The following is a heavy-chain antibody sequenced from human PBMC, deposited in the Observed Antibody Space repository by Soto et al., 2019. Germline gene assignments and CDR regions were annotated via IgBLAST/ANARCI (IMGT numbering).Heavy chain of an antibody. CDR1: GYTFTSQN. Sequence: ASVKVSCKASGYTFTSQNMHWVRQAPGQGLEWMGVINPSIGTTTYTQKFQGRVTMTSDTSTSSVYMEVSSLRSEDTAVYYCISTLGARFDYWGQGTLVTVSS. J-gene: IGHJ4*02. CDR2: INPSIGTT. D-gene: IGHD1-26*01. V-gene: IGHV1-46*03. CDR3: ISTLGARFDY.